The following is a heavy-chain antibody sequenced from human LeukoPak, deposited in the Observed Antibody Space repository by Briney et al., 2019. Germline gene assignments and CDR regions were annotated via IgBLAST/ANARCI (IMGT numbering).Heavy chain of an antibody. Sequence: SETLSLTCAVSGGSISSSNWWSWVRQPPGKGLEWIGEIYHSGSTNYNPSLKSRVTISVDKSKNQFSLKLSSVTAADTAVYYCARDLWSYQDFDYWGQGTLVTVPS. D-gene: IGHD2-2*01. V-gene: IGHV4-4*02. CDR1: GGSISSSNW. CDR2: IYHSGST. CDR3: ARDLWSYQDFDY. J-gene: IGHJ4*02.